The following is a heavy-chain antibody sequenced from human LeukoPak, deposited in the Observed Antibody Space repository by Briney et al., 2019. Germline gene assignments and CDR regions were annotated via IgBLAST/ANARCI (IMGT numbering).Heavy chain of an antibody. CDR3: ARELREEMAPAVETDAFDI. CDR1: GYTFINYG. D-gene: IGHD5-24*01. J-gene: IGHJ3*02. Sequence: ASVKVSCKASGYTFINYGISWVRQAPGQGLEGMGWISAHNGDTNYAQKFQGRVTMTTDTSTSTIYMELRSLRSDDTAVYYCARELREEMAPAVETDAFDIWGLGTMVTVSS. CDR2: ISAHNGDT. V-gene: IGHV1-18*01.